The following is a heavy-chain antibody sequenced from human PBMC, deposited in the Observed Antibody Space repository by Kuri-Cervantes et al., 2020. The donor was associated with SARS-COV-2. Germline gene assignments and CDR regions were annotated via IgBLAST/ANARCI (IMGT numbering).Heavy chain of an antibody. V-gene: IGHV3-33*01. Sequence: GESLKISCAASGFTFSSYGMHWVRQAPGKGLEWVAVIWYDGSNKYYADSVKGRFTISRDNSKNTLYLQMNSLRAEDTAVYYCARDSVFYSSGWYYFDYWGQGTLVTVSS. CDR1: GFTFSSYG. J-gene: IGHJ4*02. CDR3: ARDSVFYSSGWYYFDY. CDR2: IWYDGSNK. D-gene: IGHD6-19*01.